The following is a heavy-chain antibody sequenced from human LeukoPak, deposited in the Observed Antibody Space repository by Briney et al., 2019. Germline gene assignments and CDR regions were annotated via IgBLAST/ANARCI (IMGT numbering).Heavy chain of an antibody. D-gene: IGHD6-6*01. CDR1: GYTFTGYY. CDR3: ARGTNIASLGPSFDY. V-gene: IGHV1-2*02. J-gene: IGHJ4*02. Sequence: ASVKVSCKTSGYTFTGYYMHWVRQAPGQGLEWMGWINPNSGGTNYAQKFQGRVTMTRDTSISTAYMELNRLRSDDTAAYYCARGTNIASLGPSFDYWGQGTLVTVSS. CDR2: INPNSGGT.